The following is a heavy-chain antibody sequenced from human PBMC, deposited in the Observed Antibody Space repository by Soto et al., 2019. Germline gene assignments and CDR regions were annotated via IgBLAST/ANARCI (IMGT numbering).Heavy chain of an antibody. V-gene: IGHV5-10-1*01. J-gene: IGHJ3*02. CDR3: ARGVQLVPDAFDI. D-gene: IGHD1-1*01. CDR2: IAPTDSYT. Sequence: GESLKISCSISGYNFTAYWITWVRQMPGRGLEWMGRIAPTDSYTKYSPSFQGHVTISVDRSTTTAYLQWSSLKASDTAMYYCARGVQLVPDAFDIWGQGTMVTVSS. CDR1: GYNFTAYW.